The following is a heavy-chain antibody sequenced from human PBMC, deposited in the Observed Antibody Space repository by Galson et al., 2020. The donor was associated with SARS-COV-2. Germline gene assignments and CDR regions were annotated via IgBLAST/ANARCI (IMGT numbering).Heavy chain of an antibody. D-gene: IGHD5-18*01. J-gene: IGHJ4*02. CDR1: GFTFSSYG. CDR2: ISYDGSNK. Sequence: QLGESLKISCAASGFTFSSYGMHWVRQAPGKGLEWVAVISYDGSNKYYADSVKGRFTISRDNSKNTLYLQMNSLRAEDTAVYYCAKDDRGYSYGLTHFDYWGQGTLVTVSS. V-gene: IGHV3-30*18. CDR3: AKDDRGYSYGLTHFDY.